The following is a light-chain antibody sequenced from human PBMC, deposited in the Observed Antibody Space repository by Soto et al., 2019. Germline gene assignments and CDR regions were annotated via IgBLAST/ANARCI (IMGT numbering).Light chain of an antibody. CDR3: ISYTTTSTDI. Sequence: TQPAFVPGSPRQPVTISCTGTSSDVGGYNYVSWFQQQPGKARKLTIYEVSNWLLGVSNGFSGSKSGNTASLTISGLQVDDEADYYCISYTTTSTDIFRPATQGTV. CDR2: EVS. J-gene: IGLJ1*01. CDR1: SSDVGGYNY. V-gene: IGLV2-14*01.